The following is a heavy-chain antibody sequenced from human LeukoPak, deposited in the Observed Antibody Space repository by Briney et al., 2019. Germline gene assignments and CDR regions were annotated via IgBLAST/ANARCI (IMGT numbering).Heavy chain of an antibody. V-gene: IGHV4-39*01. D-gene: IGHD3-3*01. CDR2: VYYGGST. CDR3: ARPMFSGFWNAFDI. CDR1: GGSISSSSHY. J-gene: IGHJ3*02. Sequence: SETLSLTCTVSGGSISSSSHYWGWVRQPPGKGLEWIGSVYYGGSTYYNPSLKSRVTISADTSKNQFSLRLSSVTAADTAVYYCARPMFSGFWNAFDIWGQGTMVTVSS.